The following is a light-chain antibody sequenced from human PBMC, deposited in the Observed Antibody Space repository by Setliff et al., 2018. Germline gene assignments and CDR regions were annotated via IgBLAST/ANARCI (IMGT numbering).Light chain of an antibody. V-gene: IGLV2-14*03. CDR2: EVT. CDR3: LSYTSKTTHAL. J-gene: IGLJ2*01. CDR1: SSDVGNYIY. Sequence: QSVLTQPASVSGSPGQTITISCTGTSSDVGNYIYVSWYQQHPGRAPKLMIYEVTKRPSGVSDRFSGSKSGNTASLIISGLQAEDEADYYCLSYTSKTTHALFAGGTKVTVL.